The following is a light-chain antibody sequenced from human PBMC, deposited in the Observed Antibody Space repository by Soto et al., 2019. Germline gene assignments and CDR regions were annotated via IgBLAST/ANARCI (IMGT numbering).Light chain of an antibody. Sequence: EIVLTQSPVTLSLSPGERATLSCGASQSVSSYLAWYQQKPGQAPRLLIYGASTRATGIPARFSGSGSGTEFTLTISSLQSEDFAVYYCQQYNNWPLTFGGGTKVDIK. J-gene: IGKJ4*01. CDR3: QQYNNWPLT. CDR2: GAS. V-gene: IGKV3-15*01. CDR1: QSVSSY.